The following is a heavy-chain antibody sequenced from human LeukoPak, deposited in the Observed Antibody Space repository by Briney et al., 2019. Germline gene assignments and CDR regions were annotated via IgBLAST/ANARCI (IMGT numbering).Heavy chain of an antibody. Sequence: SETLSLTCTVSGCSISSGDYYWSWIRQPPGKGLEWIGYIYYSGSTYYNPSLKSRVTISVDTSKNQFSLKLSSVTAADTAVYYCARFGFGELFSGNWFDPWGQGTLVTVSS. CDR2: IYYSGST. D-gene: IGHD3-10*01. V-gene: IGHV4-30-4*01. J-gene: IGHJ5*02. CDR3: ARFGFGELFSGNWFDP. CDR1: GCSISSGDYY.